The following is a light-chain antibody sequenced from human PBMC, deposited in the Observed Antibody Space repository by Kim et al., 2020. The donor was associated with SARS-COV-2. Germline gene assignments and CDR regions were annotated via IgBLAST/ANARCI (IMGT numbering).Light chain of an antibody. CDR1: KLGDKF. V-gene: IGLV3-1*01. Sequence: SYELTQPPSVSVSPGQTASITCSGDKLGDKFAYWYQQKPGQSPVVVIYQDDKRPSGIPERFSGSSSGNTATLTISGTQSMDEADYYCQAWYSSLAVFGAGTKVTVL. J-gene: IGLJ1*01. CDR3: QAWYSSLAV. CDR2: QDD.